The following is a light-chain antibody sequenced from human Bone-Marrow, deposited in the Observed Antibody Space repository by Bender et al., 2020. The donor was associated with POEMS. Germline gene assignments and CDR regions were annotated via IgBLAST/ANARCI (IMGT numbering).Light chain of an antibody. CDR1: NSNIGAGYD. V-gene: IGLV1-50*01. CDR3: ASWDDSLNGQV. Sequence: QSVLTQPPSVSGAPGQTVTISCTGSNSNIGAGYDVHWYQQLPGTVPKLLIYSSDRRPSGVPDRFSGSKSGTSASLAIGGLQSEDEGDYYCASWDDSLNGQVFGTGTKVTVL. J-gene: IGLJ1*01. CDR2: SSD.